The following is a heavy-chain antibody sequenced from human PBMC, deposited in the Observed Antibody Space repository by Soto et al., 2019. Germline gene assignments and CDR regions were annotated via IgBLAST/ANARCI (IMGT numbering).Heavy chain of an antibody. J-gene: IGHJ6*02. CDR3: ARGVGATRPPYYYYGMDV. D-gene: IGHD1-26*01. V-gene: IGHV1-69*13. Sequence: SVKVSCKASGGTFSSDAISWVRQAPGQGLEWMGGIIPIFGTANYAQKFQGRVTITADESTSTAYMELSSLRSEDTAVYYCARGVGATRPPYYYYGMDVWGQGTTVTVSS. CDR2: IIPIFGTA. CDR1: GGTFSSDA.